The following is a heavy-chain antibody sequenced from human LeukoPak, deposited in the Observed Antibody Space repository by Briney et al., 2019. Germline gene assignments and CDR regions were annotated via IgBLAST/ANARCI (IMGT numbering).Heavy chain of an antibody. V-gene: IGHV6-1*01. CDR3: ARGYGSGSYFYPDNWFDP. CDR1: GDSVSSNSAA. Sequence: SQTLSLTCAISGDSVSSNSAAWNWIRQSPSRGLEWLGRTYYRSKWYNDYAVSVKSRITINPDTSKNQFSLQLNSVTPEDTAVYYCARGYGSGSYFYPDNWFDPWGQGTLVTVSS. J-gene: IGHJ5*02. CDR2: TYYRSKWYN. D-gene: IGHD3-10*01.